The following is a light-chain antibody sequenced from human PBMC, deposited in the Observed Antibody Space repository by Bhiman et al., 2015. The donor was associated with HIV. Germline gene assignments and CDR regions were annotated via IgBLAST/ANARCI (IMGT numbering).Light chain of an antibody. CDR2: DVT. Sequence: QSALTQPASVSGSPGQSITISCNGTSSDVGGYNYVSWYQLHPGKAPKLIISDVTTRPSGVSDRFSGSRSGNRASLTVSGLQAEDEADYYCSSYTSSMSFLFGGGTRVTVL. CDR3: SSYTSSMSFL. CDR1: SSDVGGYNY. J-gene: IGLJ3*02. V-gene: IGLV2-14*03.